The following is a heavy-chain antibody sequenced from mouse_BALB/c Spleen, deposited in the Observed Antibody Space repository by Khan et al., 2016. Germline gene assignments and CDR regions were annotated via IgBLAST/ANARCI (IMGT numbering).Heavy chain of an antibody. CDR3: ARRPIFYGNDFDY. Sequence: QIQLVQSGPELKKPGETVKISCKASGYTFTDYSIHWVKQAPGKGLKWMGWINTETGEPTYADDFKGRFAFSLETSASTAYLQINDLKNEDTATYFCARRPIFYGNDFDYWGQGTTLTVSS. CDR1: GYTFTDYS. D-gene: IGHD2-1*01. CDR2: INTETGEP. J-gene: IGHJ2*01. V-gene: IGHV9-2-1*01.